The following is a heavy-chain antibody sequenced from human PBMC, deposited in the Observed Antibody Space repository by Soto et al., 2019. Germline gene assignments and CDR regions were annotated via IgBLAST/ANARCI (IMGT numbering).Heavy chain of an antibody. CDR1: GFTFDDYA. J-gene: IGHJ6*03. D-gene: IGHD2-2*01. CDR2: ISWNSGSI. CDR3: ATDSSPCSSTSCYVATYYYYYRHV. V-gene: IGHV3-9*01. Sequence: EVQLVESGGGLVQPGRSLRLSCAASGFTFDDYAMHWVRQAPGQGLEWVSGISWNSGSIGYADSVKGRFTISRDNAKNSLYRQMNSQRAEDPALYSCATDSSPCSSTSCYVATYYYYYRHVWGEGTTVTFSS.